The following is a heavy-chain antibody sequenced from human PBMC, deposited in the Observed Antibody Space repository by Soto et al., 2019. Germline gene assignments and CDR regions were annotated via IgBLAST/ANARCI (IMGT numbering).Heavy chain of an antibody. J-gene: IGHJ1*01. V-gene: IGHV3-23*01. D-gene: IGHD6-19*01. CDR2: FTASVVST. Sequence: GGSLRLSCAASGLPFSDYIISWVRHAPWKELEWLSTFTASVVSTFYAASVKGRFTISRDNSKNTLSLQMNSLTVEDTAVYYCAGRIEVAGALAYWGEGILVTVYS. CDR3: AGRIEVAGALAY. CDR1: GLPFSDYI.